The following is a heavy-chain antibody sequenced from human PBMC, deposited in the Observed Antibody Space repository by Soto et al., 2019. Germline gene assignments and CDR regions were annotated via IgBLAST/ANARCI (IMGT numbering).Heavy chain of an antibody. Sequence: SETLSLTCTVSGGSISSGDYYWSWIRQPPGKGLEWIGYIYYSGSTYYNPSLKSRVTISVDTSKNQFSLKLSSVTAADTAVYYCTESTRGSYFDYWGQGTLVTVSS. CDR2: IYYSGST. V-gene: IGHV4-30-4*01. D-gene: IGHD2-15*01. J-gene: IGHJ4*02. CDR1: GGSISSGDYY. CDR3: TESTRGSYFDY.